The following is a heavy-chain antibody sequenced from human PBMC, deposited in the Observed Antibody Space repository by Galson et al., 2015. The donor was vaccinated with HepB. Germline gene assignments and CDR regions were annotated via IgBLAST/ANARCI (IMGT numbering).Heavy chain of an antibody. CDR3: ATSRTYGTDI. CDR1: GGSISGSSYF. J-gene: IGHJ6*02. Sequence: SETLSLTCTVSGGSISGSSYFWGWIRQPPGKGLEWIGNIYHSGSTYYSPTLKSRVTISVDTSKNQFSLKMSSVTAADTAVYHCATSRTYGTDIWGQGTTVIVSS. CDR2: IYHSGST. V-gene: IGHV4-39*01.